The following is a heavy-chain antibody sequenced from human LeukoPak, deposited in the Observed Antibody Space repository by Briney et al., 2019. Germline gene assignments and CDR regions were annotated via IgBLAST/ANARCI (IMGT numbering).Heavy chain of an antibody. CDR2: IYYSGST. J-gene: IGHJ3*02. Sequence: SETLSLTCNVSGGSISSYYWSWIRQPPGKGLEWIGHIYYSGSTNYNPSLKSRVTISVDTSKNQFSLKLSSVTAADTAVYYCARDGLERAFDNWGQGTMVTVSS. CDR3: ARDGLERAFDN. CDR1: GGSISSYY. V-gene: IGHV4-59*01.